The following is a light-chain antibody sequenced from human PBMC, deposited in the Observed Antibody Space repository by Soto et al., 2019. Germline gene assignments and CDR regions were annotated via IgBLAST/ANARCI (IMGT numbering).Light chain of an antibody. CDR1: QSVSSNY. CDR3: QQYGSSPAAT. J-gene: IGKJ1*01. V-gene: IGKV3-20*01. CDR2: GAS. Sequence: EIVLTQSPGTLSLSPGERATLSCRASQSVSSNYLAWYRQKPGQAPRLLIYGASSRDTGIPDRFSGSGSETEFTLTISRLEPEDFAVYYCQQYGSSPAATFGQGTKVEIK.